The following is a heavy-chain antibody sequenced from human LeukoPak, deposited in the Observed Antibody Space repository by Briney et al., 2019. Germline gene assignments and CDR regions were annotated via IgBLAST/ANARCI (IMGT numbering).Heavy chain of an antibody. Sequence: GASVKVSCKASGYTFTSYDINWVRQATGQGLEWMGWMNPNSGNTGYAQKFQGRVTMTRNTSISTAYMELSSLRSEDTAVYYCARAGGCSGGSCYPSYFDYWGQGTLVTVSS. CDR2: MNPNSGNT. CDR3: ARAGGCSGGSCYPSYFDY. J-gene: IGHJ4*02. D-gene: IGHD2-15*01. V-gene: IGHV1-8*01. CDR1: GYTFTSYD.